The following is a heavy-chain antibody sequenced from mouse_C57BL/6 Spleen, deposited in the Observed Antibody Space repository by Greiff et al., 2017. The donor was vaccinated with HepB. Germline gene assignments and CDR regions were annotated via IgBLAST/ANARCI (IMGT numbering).Heavy chain of an antibody. CDR3: ARPVVATLWDFDY. CDR2: IDPNSGGT. CDR1: GYTFTSYW. V-gene: IGHV1-72*01. D-gene: IGHD1-1*01. J-gene: IGHJ2*01. Sequence: QVQLQQSGAELVKPGASVKLSCKASGYTFTSYWMHWVKQRPGRGLEWIGRIDPNSGGTKYNEKFKSKATLTVDKPSSTAYMQLSSLTSEDSAVYDCARPVVATLWDFDYWGQGTTLTVSS.